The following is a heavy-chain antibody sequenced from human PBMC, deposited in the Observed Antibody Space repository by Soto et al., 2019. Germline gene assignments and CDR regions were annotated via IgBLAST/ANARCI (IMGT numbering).Heavy chain of an antibody. CDR3: AKSKTVYDTSGYYAFDI. CDR1: GFMFSAYW. CDR2: IHGDGGKI. J-gene: IGHJ3*02. V-gene: IGHV3-7*01. D-gene: IGHD3-22*01. Sequence: GGSLRLSCAASGFMFSAYWMSWVRQAPGKGLEWVANIHGDGGKIYYVDSVKGRFTISRDNAKRSLYLQMNSLRADDTAVYYCAKSKTVYDTSGYYAFDIWGQGTMVTV.